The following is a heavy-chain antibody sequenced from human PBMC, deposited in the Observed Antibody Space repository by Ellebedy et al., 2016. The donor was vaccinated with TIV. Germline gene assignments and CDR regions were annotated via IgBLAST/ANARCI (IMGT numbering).Heavy chain of an antibody. CDR1: GFTFSNYW. Sequence: GESLKISCAASGFTFSNYWMHWVRQAPGRGLEWVANIKQDESEKYYVDSVKGRFTISRDNAKNSLYLQMNSLRVEDTAVYFCAGRHFDLWGRGTLVTVSS. V-gene: IGHV3-7*01. CDR2: IKQDESEK. J-gene: IGHJ2*01. CDR3: AGRHFDL.